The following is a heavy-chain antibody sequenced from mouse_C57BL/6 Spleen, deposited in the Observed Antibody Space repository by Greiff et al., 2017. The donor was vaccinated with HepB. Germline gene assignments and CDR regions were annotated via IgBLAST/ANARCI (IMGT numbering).Heavy chain of an antibody. Sequence: QVQLQQSVAELVRPGASVKLSCTASGFNIKNTYMHWVKQRPGQGLEWIGEIDPSDSYTNYNQKFKGKSTLTVDKSSSTAYMQLSSLTSEDSAVYYCARPYDYDVGFAYWGQGTLVTVSA. CDR2: IDPSDSYT. D-gene: IGHD2-4*01. V-gene: IGHV1-69*01. CDR3: ARPYDYDVGFAY. CDR1: GFNIKNTY. J-gene: IGHJ3*01.